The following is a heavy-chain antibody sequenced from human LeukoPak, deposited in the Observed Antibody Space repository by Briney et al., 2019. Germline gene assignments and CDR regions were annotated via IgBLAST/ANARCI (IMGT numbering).Heavy chain of an antibody. CDR2: IYSGGST. J-gene: IGHJ4*02. CDR3: AATTTYTAMVIGGY. D-gene: IGHD5-18*01. Sequence: PGGSLRLSCAASGFTVSSNYMSWVRQAPGKGLEWVSVIYSGGSTYYADSVKGRFTISRDNAKNSLYLQMNSLSAEDTAVYYCAATTTYTAMVIGGYWGQGTLVTVSS. CDR1: GFTVSSNY. V-gene: IGHV3-53*01.